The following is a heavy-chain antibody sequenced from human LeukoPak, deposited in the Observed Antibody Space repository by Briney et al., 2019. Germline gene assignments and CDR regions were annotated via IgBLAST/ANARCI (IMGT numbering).Heavy chain of an antibody. Sequence: PGGSLRLSCAASGFTFSSYAMHWVRQAPGKGLEWVAVISYDGSNKYYADSVKGRFTISRDNSKNTLYLQMNSLRAEDTAVYYCARVLLGSDGVVPAAMDYWGQGTLVTVSS. J-gene: IGHJ4*02. CDR3: ARVLLGSDGVVPAAMDY. CDR1: GFTFSSYA. D-gene: IGHD2-2*01. V-gene: IGHV3-30*04. CDR2: ISYDGSNK.